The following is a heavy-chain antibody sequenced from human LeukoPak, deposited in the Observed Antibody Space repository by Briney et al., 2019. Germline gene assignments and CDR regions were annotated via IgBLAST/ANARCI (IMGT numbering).Heavy chain of an antibody. CDR3: AHRRSGMGSIFFDS. CDR1: GFSLSTSGGG. J-gene: IGHJ4*02. Sequence: GPTLVNPTQTLTLTCTFSGFSLSTSGGGVVWIRQPPGKGLEWLALINSNDDKRYRPSLKSRLTITKDTSKNQVILTMTNMDPVDTATYYCAHRRSGMGSIFFDSWGQGTPVSVSS. V-gene: IGHV2-5*01. D-gene: IGHD5-24*01. CDR2: INSNDDK.